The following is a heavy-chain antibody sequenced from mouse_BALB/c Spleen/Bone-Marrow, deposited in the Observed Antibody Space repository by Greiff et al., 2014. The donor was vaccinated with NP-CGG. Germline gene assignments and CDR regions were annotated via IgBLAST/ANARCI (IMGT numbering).Heavy chain of an antibody. CDR1: GYTFTSYY. CDR2: INPSNGAT. CDR3: TRRSLLSDYYSMDY. Sequence: VKLQESGAELVKPGASVKLSCKASGYTFTSYYLYWVKQRPGQGLEWIGEINPSNGATKFNEKFKTKATLTVDKSSSTAYMQLSSLTSEDSAVYYCTRRSLLSDYYSMDYWGQGTSVTVSS. J-gene: IGHJ4*01. V-gene: IGHV1S81*02. D-gene: IGHD2-10*01.